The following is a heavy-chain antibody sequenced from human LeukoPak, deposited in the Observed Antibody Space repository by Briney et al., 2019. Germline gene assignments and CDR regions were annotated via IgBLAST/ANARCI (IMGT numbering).Heavy chain of an antibody. J-gene: IGHJ4*02. D-gene: IGHD3-10*01. CDR2: TYYRSKWYN. V-gene: IGHV6-1*01. CDR1: GDSVSSNSAA. Sequence: SQTLSLTCAISGDSVSSNSAAWNWIRQSPSRGLEWLGRTYYRSKWYNDCAVSVKSRITINPDTSKNQFSLQLNSVTPEDTAVYYCARSDTSAPLLWFGELLDYWGQGTLVTVSS. CDR3: ARSDTSAPLLWFGELLDY.